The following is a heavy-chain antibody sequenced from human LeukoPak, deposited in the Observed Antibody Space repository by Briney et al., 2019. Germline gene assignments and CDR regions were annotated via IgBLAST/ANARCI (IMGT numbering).Heavy chain of an antibody. CDR3: ARDFSEYYYDSSGYYDY. J-gene: IGHJ4*02. CDR1: GYTFTGYY. V-gene: IGHV1-2*06. Sequence: ASVKVPCKASGYTFTGYYMHWVRQAPGQGLEWMGRINPNSGGTNYAQKFQGGVTMTRDTSISTAYMELSRLRSDDTAVYYCARDFSEYYYDSSGYYDYWGQGTLVTVSS. D-gene: IGHD3-22*01. CDR2: INPNSGGT.